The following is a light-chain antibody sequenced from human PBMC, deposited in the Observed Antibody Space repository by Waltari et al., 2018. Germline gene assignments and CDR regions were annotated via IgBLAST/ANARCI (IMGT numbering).Light chain of an antibody. CDR3: QSYDTTLSGSV. Sequence: QSVLTQPPSVSGAPGQRVPLPCTGRTPTIAPGSDVHWYPQLPGTAPKLPIYANTYRPSGVPDRFSASKSGTSASLAVTGLQADDEADYYCQSYDTTLSGSVFGGGTKLTVL. J-gene: IGLJ2*01. CDR1: TPTIAPGSD. V-gene: IGLV1-40*01. CDR2: ANT.